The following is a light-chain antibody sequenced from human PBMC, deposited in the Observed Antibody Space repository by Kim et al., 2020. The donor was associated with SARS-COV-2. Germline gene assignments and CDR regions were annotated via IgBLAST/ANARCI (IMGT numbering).Light chain of an antibody. J-gene: IGLJ2*01. CDR2: NVN. Sequence: QSALTQPRSVSWSPGQSVTISCTGTSSDVGGYDYVSWYQQHPGKAPKLIIYNVNKRPSGVPDRFSGSKSGNTASLTISGLQAEDEADYYCCSYVGIFSEVFGGGTQLTVL. CDR1: SSDVGGYDY. CDR3: CSYVGIFSEV. V-gene: IGLV2-11*01.